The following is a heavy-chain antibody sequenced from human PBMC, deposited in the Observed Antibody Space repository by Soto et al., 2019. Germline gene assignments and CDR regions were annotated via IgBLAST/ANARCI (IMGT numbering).Heavy chain of an antibody. V-gene: IGHV3-7*04. CDR3: SGGVGDAI. J-gene: IGHJ4*02. Sequence: EDQLVESGGGLVQPGGSLRLTCAVCGFSFRCDWMNWVRQAPGKGLEWVAHTNQDGSEKYYLDSVKGRFTIFRDNAKNSLYLQMNCLRAEDTAVYYCSGGVGDAIWGQGTLVTVSS. CDR1: GFSFRCDW. D-gene: IGHD1-26*01. CDR2: TNQDGSEK.